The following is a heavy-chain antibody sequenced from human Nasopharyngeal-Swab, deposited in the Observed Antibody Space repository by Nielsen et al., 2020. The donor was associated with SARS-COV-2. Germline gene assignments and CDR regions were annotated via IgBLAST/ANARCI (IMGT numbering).Heavy chain of an antibody. V-gene: IGHV3-74*01. D-gene: IGHD3-22*01. Sequence: GGSLRLSCAASGFTFSSYWMHWVRQAPGKGLVWVSRINSDESSTSYADSVKGRFTISRDNAKNTLYLQMNSLRAEDTAVYYCARSEDYYDSSGYYYVEGYFDYWGQGTLVTVSS. J-gene: IGHJ4*02. CDR1: GFTFSSYW. CDR2: INSDESST. CDR3: ARSEDYYDSSGYYYVEGYFDY.